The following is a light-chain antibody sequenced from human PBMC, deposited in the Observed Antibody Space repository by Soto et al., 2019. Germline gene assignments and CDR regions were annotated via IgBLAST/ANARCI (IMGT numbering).Light chain of an antibody. J-gene: IGLJ1*01. V-gene: IGLV1-40*01. CDR1: SSNIGTVYD. CDR2: GNS. Sequence: QSVLTQPPSVSGAPGQRVTISCTGSSSNIGTVYDVHWYQQLPGTAPKLLIHGNSNRPSGVPDRFSGSKSGTSASLAITGLRADDEADYYCQSYDSTLSGYVFGTGTKVTVL. CDR3: QSYDSTLSGYV.